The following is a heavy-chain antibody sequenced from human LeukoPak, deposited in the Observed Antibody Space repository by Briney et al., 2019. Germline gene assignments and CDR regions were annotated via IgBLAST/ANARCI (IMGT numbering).Heavy chain of an antibody. V-gene: IGHV4-34*01. CDR1: GGSFSGYY. D-gene: IGHD3-22*01. CDR2: INHSGST. Sequence: SETLSLTCAVYGGSFSGYYWSWIRQPPGKGLEWIGEINHSGSTNYNPSLKSRVTISVDTSKNQFSLKLSSVTAADTAVYYCATSPFYDSSGYYPDAFGIWGQGTMVTVSS. CDR3: ATSPFYDSSGYYPDAFGI. J-gene: IGHJ3*02.